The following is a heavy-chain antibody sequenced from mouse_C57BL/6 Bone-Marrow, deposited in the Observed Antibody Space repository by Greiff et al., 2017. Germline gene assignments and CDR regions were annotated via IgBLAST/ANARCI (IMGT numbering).Heavy chain of an antibody. CDR3: ARSDRGDY. V-gene: IGHV1-52*01. CDR1: GYTFTSYW. D-gene: IGHD3-1*01. CDR2: IDPSNSET. Sequence: QVQLQQPGAELVRPGSSVKLSCKASGYTFTSYWMHCVKQRPIQGLEWIGNIDPSNSETHYNQKFKDKATLTVDKSSSTAYIQLSSLTSEDSAVYYCARSDRGDYWGQGTTLTVSS. J-gene: IGHJ2*01.